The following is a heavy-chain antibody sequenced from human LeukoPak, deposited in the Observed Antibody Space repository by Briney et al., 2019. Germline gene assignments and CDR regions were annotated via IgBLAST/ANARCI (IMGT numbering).Heavy chain of an antibody. CDR3: ARVMYSSGPSDAFDI. D-gene: IGHD6-19*01. Sequence: ASVKVSCKASGYTFTSYGICWVRQAPGQGLEWMGWISAYNGNTNYAQKLKGRVTMTTDTSTSTAYMELRSLRSDDTAVYYCARVMYSSGPSDAFDIWGQGTMVTVSS. J-gene: IGHJ3*02. CDR1: GYTFTSYG. V-gene: IGHV1-18*01. CDR2: ISAYNGNT.